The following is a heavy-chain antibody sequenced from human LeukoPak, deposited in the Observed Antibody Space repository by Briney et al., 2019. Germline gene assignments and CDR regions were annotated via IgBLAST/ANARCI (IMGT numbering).Heavy chain of an antibody. J-gene: IGHJ4*02. CDR1: GFTFSDYY. CDR2: ISSSSRYT. Sequence: GGSLRLSCVASGFTFSDYYMTWIRQAPGKGLEWVSHISSSSRYTNSADSVKGRFTISRDNAKNSLYLQMNSLRAEDTAVYYCAGDRSGWYVSYWGQGTLVTVSS. D-gene: IGHD6-19*01. CDR3: AGDRSGWYVSY. V-gene: IGHV3-11*05.